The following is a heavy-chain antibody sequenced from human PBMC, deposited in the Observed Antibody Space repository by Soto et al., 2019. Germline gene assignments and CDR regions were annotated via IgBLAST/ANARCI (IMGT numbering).Heavy chain of an antibody. V-gene: IGHV3-74*01. D-gene: IGHD6-13*01. Sequence: PGGSLRLSCRASGFVFRGYWMHWVRQPPGKGLEWVARITRDGSTSVYADSVKGRFTVSRDNARNTFSLQLNSLRVEDTAVYFCARDQTQQRLYFYGLDVWGRGTTVTVSS. CDR1: GFVFRGYW. CDR2: ITRDGSTS. J-gene: IGHJ6*02. CDR3: ARDQTQQRLYFYGLDV.